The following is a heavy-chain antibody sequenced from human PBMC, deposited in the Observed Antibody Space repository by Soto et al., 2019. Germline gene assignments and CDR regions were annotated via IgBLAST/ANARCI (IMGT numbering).Heavy chain of an antibody. D-gene: IGHD3-3*01. J-gene: IGHJ4*02. CDR2: IYYSGST. V-gene: IGHV4-39*01. CDR1: GGSISSSSYY. CDR3: ARGTFYDFWSGPHSHYFDY. Sequence: PSETLSLTCTVSGGSISSSSYYWGWIRQPPGKGLEWIGSIYYSGSTYYNPSLKSRVTISVDTSKNQFSLKLSSVTAADTAVYYCARGTFYDFWSGPHSHYFDYWGQGTLVTVSS.